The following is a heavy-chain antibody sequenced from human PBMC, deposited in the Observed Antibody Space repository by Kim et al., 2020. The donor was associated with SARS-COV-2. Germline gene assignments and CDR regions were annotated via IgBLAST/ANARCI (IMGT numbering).Heavy chain of an antibody. CDR2: VTHGGST. V-gene: IGHV4-34*01. Sequence: SETLSLTCAVSGGSLIGYYWAWIRQTPGKGLEGIGEVTHGGSTNSSPSLKDRVSISVDMAKRQFSLKLASVTAADTGVYFCARVLDSTGFYNWGQGTPVTVSS. D-gene: IGHD3-22*01. CDR1: GGSLIGYY. J-gene: IGHJ4*02. CDR3: ARVLDSTGFYN.